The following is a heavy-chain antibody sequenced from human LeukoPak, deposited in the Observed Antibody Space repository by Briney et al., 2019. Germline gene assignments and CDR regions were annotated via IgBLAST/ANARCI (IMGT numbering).Heavy chain of an antibody. J-gene: IGHJ6*02. CDR1: GFTFSSYG. CDR2: ISYDGSNK. Sequence: GRSLRLSCAASGFTFSSYGMHWVRQAPGKGLEWVAVISYDGSNKYYADSVKGRFTISRDNSKNTLYLRMNSLRAEDTAVYYCAKQLGYDFWSGQSFGMDVWGQGTTVTVSS. CDR3: AKQLGYDFWSGQSFGMDV. V-gene: IGHV3-30*18. D-gene: IGHD3-3*01.